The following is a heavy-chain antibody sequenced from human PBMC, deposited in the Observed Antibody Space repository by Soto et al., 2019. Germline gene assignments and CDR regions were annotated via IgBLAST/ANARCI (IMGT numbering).Heavy chain of an antibody. Sequence: SVKVSCKAPGFTFTSSAVQCVRQASGRSHEWIGWVVVGSGNTNDAQKFQERVTITRDMSTSTAYMELSSLRSEDTAVYYCAGYVDHRDLHAFPTRRTSDL. D-gene: IGHD2-15*01. CDR1: GFTFTSSA. J-gene: IGHJ2*01. CDR2: VVVGSGNT. V-gene: IGHV1-58*01. CDR3: AGYVDHRDLHAFPTRRTSDL.